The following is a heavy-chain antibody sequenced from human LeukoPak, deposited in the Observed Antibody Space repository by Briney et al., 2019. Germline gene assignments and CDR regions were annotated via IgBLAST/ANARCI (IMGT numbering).Heavy chain of an antibody. J-gene: IGHJ5*02. V-gene: IGHV6-1*01. Sequence: SQTLSLTCAISGDSVSSNSAAWDWIRQSPSRGLEWLGRTYYRSKWYNDYAVSVKIRITITPDTSKNQYSLQLNSVTPEDTAVYYCARNSAMPDTFLYWFDPWGQGTLVTVSS. CDR1: GDSVSSNSAA. CDR3: ARNSAMPDTFLYWFDP. CDR2: TYYRSKWYN. D-gene: IGHD2/OR15-2a*01.